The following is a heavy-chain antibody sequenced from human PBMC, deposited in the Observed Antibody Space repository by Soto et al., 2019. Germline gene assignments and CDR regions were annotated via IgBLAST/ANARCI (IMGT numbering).Heavy chain of an antibody. CDR3: ASRDPGTSVDY. D-gene: IGHD1-7*01. CDR2: VYRTGST. CDR1: GGSFTSNNW. V-gene: IGHV4-4*02. J-gene: IGHJ4*01. Sequence: SETLSLTCAVPGGSFTSNNWWTWVRQPPGQGLEWIGEVYRTGSTNYNPPLKSRVTISLDKSENQFSLKVTSLTAADTAVYYCASRDPGTSVDYWGHGTLVTVSS.